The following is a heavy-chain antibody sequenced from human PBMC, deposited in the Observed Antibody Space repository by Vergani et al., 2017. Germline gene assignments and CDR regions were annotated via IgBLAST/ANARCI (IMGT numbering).Heavy chain of an antibody. Sequence: EVQLLESGGGLVQPGGSLRLSCAASGFTFSSYAMSWVRQAPGKGLEWVSAISGSGGSTYYADPVKGRFTISRDNSKNTLYLQMNSLRAEDTAVYYCAKNPGISTTRHYYAMDVWGQGTTVTVSS. J-gene: IGHJ6*02. V-gene: IGHV3-23*01. CDR3: AKNPGISTTRHYYAMDV. D-gene: IGHD1-1*01. CDR1: GFTFSSYA. CDR2: ISGSGGST.